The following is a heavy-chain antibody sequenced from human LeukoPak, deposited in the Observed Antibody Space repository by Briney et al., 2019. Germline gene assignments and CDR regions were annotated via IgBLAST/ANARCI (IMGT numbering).Heavy chain of an antibody. CDR2: ISSSSSTI. V-gene: IGHV3-48*04. CDR3: ARDRGGSYSAIDY. CDR1: GFTFSSYS. Sequence: PGGSLRLSCAASGFTFSSYSMNWVRQAPGKGLEWVSFISSSSSTIYYADSNKGRFTIPRDNTKNSLYLQMNSLRAEDTAVYYCARDRGGSYSAIDYWGQGTLVTVSS. D-gene: IGHD1-26*01. J-gene: IGHJ4*02.